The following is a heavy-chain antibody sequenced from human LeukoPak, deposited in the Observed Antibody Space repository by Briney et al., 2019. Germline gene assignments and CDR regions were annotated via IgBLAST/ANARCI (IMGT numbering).Heavy chain of an antibody. J-gene: IGHJ5*02. Sequence: KSSETLSLTCAVYGGSFSGYYWSWIRQPPGKGLEWIGEINHSGNTHYNPSLKSRVTMSLDTSKNQFSLKLSSVTAADTAVYYCARSADYGVYNWFDPWGQGTLVTVSS. CDR1: GGSFSGYY. CDR2: INHSGNT. V-gene: IGHV4-34*01. D-gene: IGHD4-17*01. CDR3: ARSADYGVYNWFDP.